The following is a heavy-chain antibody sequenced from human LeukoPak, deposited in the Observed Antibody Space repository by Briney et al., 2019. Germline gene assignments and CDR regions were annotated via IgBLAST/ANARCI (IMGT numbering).Heavy chain of an antibody. CDR3: ARDRGSGWYSWFDP. CDR1: GGSISSYY. Sequence: PSETLSLTCTVSGGSISSYYWNWIRQPAEKGLEWIGRIYTSGSTNYNPSLKSRVTMSVDTSKNQLSLKLSSVTAADTAVYYCARDRGSGWYSWFDPWGQGTLVTVSS. V-gene: IGHV4-4*07. J-gene: IGHJ5*02. CDR2: IYTSGST. D-gene: IGHD6-19*01.